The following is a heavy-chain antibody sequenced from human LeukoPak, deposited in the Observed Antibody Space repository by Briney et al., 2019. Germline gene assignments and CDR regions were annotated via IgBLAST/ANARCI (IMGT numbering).Heavy chain of an antibody. CDR1: GFTFSNAW. J-gene: IGHJ4*02. CDR3: TTDLLNDSSGYYYVDY. V-gene: IGHV3-15*01. CDR2: IKSKTDGGTT. D-gene: IGHD3-22*01. Sequence: GGSLRLSCAASGFTFSNAWMSRVRQAPGKGLEWVGRIKSKTDGGTTDYAAPVKGRFTISRDDSKNTLYLQMNSLKTEDTAVYYCTTDLLNDSSGYYYVDYWGQGTLVTVSS.